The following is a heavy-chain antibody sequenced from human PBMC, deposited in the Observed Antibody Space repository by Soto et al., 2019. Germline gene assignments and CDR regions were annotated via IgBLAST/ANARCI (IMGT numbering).Heavy chain of an antibody. J-gene: IGHJ5*02. CDR1: GDSMSTGDYY. D-gene: IGHD4-17*01. V-gene: IGHV4-30-4*08. Sequence: SETLSLTCTVSGDSMSTGDYYWSWTRQPPGKGLEWLGYIHYSGTTYYNPSLKSRVSISIDTSKNQFSLNLASVTAADTAVFYCARLKQSHGFSPYDWFHPWGQGSLVTVS. CDR2: IHYSGTT. CDR3: ARLKQSHGFSPYDWFHP.